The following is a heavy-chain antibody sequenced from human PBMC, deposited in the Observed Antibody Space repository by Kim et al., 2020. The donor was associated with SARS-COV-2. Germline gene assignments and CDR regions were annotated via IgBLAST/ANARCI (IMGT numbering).Heavy chain of an antibody. J-gene: IGHJ4*02. CDR1: GFTFNTYG. CDR2: ISYDGSNK. Sequence: GGSLRLSCAASGFTFNTYGMPWVRQAPGKGLEWVAVISYDGSNKYYADSVKGRFTISRDNSKNTLYLQMYSLRMEDTAVYYCAKSFSGSYFGYDYWGQGTLVTVSS. D-gene: IGHD1-26*01. V-gene: IGHV3-30*18. CDR3: AKSFSGSYFGYDY.